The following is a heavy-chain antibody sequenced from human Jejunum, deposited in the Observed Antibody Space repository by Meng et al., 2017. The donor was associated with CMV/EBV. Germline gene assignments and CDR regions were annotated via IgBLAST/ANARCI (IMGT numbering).Heavy chain of an antibody. J-gene: IGHJ4*01. D-gene: IGHD3-10*01. CDR3: ARYYIY. V-gene: IGHV4-34*01. Sequence: PSETLSLPRGFSGGFFVGYYWIWIRQPPWKGLEWIGEINDIGSTNYNPSLKSRVSISVDTSKKQFSLKLTSVTAADTAVYYCARYYIYWGHGTLVTVSS. CDR2: INDIGST. CDR1: GGFFVGYY.